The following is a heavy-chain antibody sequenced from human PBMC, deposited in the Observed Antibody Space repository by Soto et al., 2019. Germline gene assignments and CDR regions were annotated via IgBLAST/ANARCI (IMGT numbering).Heavy chain of an antibody. V-gene: IGHV3-49*03. D-gene: IGHD5-12*01. CDR2: IRSKAYGGTT. CDR1: GFTFGDYA. Sequence: PGGSLRLSCTASGFTFGDYAMSWFRQAPGKGLEWVGFIRSKAYGGTTEYAASVKGRFTTSRDDSKSIAYLQMNSLKTEDTAVYYCTRDGYSGYDSYFDYWGQGTLVTVSS. J-gene: IGHJ4*02. CDR3: TRDGYSGYDSYFDY.